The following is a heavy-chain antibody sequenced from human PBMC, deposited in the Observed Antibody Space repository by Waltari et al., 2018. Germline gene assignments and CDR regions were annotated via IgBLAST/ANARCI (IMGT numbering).Heavy chain of an antibody. CDR1: GGTFSSYA. D-gene: IGHD3-22*01. J-gene: IGHJ5*02. Sequence: QVQLVQSGAEVKKPGSSVKVSCKASGGTFSSYAISWVRQAPGQGLEWMGRIIPIFGTANYAQKFQGRVTITADKSTSKAYMELSSLRSEDTAVYYCARTYYYDSSGYSYGANWFDPWGQGTLVTVSS. V-gene: IGHV1-69*08. CDR2: IIPIFGTA. CDR3: ARTYYYDSSGYSYGANWFDP.